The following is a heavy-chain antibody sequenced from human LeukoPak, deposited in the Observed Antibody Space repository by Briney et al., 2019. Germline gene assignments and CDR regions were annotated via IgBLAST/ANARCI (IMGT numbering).Heavy chain of an antibody. V-gene: IGHV4-4*07. Sequence: SETLSLTCTDSGGSISSYYWSWIRQPARKGLEWIGPIYTSGSTNYNASLKSRVSMSVDTSKNQFSLKLSSVTAADTAVFYCARENSGSYREFDYWGQGTLVTVSS. CDR1: GGSISSYY. D-gene: IGHD1-26*01. J-gene: IGHJ4*02. CDR3: ARENSGSYREFDY. CDR2: IYTSGST.